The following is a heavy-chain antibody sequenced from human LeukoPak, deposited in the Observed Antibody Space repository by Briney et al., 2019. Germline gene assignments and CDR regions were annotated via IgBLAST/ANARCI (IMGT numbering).Heavy chain of an antibody. J-gene: IGHJ4*02. CDR1: GGSFSGYY. CDR3: SRGTDAYKCGNS. V-gene: IGHV4-34*01. Sequence: SETLSLTCAVYGGSFSGYYWSWIRQPPGKGLEWIGEINHSGSTNYNPSLKSRVTISADTSNNHFSLKMNSVTAADTAVYYCSRGTDAYKCGNSWGQGTLVTVSS. D-gene: IGHD5-24*01. CDR2: INHSGST.